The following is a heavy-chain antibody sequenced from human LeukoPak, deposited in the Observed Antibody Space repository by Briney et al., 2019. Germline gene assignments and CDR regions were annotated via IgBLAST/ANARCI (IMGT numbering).Heavy chain of an antibody. CDR3: ARRRTTGLSGYLDV. CDR2: FSFSESV. D-gene: IGHD2-2*01. Sequence: PSETLSLTCTVSGVSITTYYWSWIRQPPGSGLEWVGDFSFSESVDYNPSLKGRVTISVGTPNKNQFSLKLDSVTAADTAVYYCARRRTTGLSGYLDVWGKGTTVTVSS. CDR1: GVSITTYY. J-gene: IGHJ6*03. V-gene: IGHV4-59*08.